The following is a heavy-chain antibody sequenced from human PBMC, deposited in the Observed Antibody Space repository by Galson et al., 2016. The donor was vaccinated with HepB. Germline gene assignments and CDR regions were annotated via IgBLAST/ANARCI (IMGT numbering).Heavy chain of an antibody. Sequence: SVKVSCKASGYTFTNYYMHWVRQAPGQGLEWMGIINPRGGSTSYAQKFQGRVNMTRDTSTSTVYMELSSLRSEDTAVYYCARDASSGWSIYYYYYGMDVWGQATTVTVSS. D-gene: IGHD6-19*01. J-gene: IGHJ6*02. CDR2: INPRGGST. CDR3: ARDASSGWSIYYYYYGMDV. V-gene: IGHV1-46*01. CDR1: GYTFTNYY.